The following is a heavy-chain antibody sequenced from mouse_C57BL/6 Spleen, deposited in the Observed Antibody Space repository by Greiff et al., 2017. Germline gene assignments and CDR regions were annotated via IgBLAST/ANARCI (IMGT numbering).Heavy chain of an antibody. J-gene: IGHJ1*03. CDR2: IDPSDSYT. V-gene: IGHV1-69*01. CDR1: GYTFTSYW. D-gene: IGHD1-1*01. CDR3: ANYYSKGWYFDV. Sequence: QVQLQQPGAELVMPGASVKLSCKASGYTFTSYWMHWVKQRPGQGLEWIGEIDPSDSYTNYNQKFKGKSTLTVDKSSSTAYMQLSSLTSEDSAVYYCANYYSKGWYFDVWGTGTTVTVSS.